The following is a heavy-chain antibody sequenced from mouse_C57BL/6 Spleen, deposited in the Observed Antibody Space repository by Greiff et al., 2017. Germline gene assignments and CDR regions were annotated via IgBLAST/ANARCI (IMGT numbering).Heavy chain of an antibody. J-gene: IGHJ2*01. CDR3: ARGSYEGYCCCDD. V-gene: IGHV1-7*01. CDR2: INPSSGYT. CDR1: GYTFTSYW. D-gene: IGHD2-3*01. Sequence: QVQLKQSGAELAKPGASVKLSCKASGYTFTSYWMHWVQQRPGQGLEWIGYINPSSGYTKYNQKFKDKATLTTDKSSSSAYMQLSSLTYEDAAVYYCARGSYEGYCCCDDWGQGTTLTVSS.